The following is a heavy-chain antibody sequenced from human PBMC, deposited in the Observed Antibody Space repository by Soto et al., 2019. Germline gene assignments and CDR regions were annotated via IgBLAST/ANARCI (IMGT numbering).Heavy chain of an antibody. J-gene: IGHJ5*02. CDR2: IRSKTNSYAT. CDR1: GFTFSGSA. D-gene: IGHD3-22*01. V-gene: IGHV3-73*01. CDR3: TRDPRNYYDSIGSANWFDP. Sequence: GGSLRLSCAASGFTFSGSAMHWVRQASGKGLEWVGRIRSKTNSYATAYAASVKGRFTISRDDSKDTAYLQMNSLKTEDTAVYYCTRDPRNYYDSIGSANWFDPWGQGTLVTSPQ.